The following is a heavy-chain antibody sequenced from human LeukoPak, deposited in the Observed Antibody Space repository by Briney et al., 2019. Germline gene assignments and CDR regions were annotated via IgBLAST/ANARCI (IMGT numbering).Heavy chain of an antibody. CDR1: GFTFSDHG. Sequence: PGGSLRLSCAASGFTFSDHGMHWVRQAPDKGLEWVAIIWYGGSEKYYADSVKGRFTISRDNSRNTLYLQMNSLRDEDTAMYYCARDKRRGHVDYCGQGTLVTVSS. J-gene: IGHJ4*02. D-gene: IGHD5-24*01. V-gene: IGHV3-33*01. CDR3: ARDKRRGHVDY. CDR2: IWYGGSEK.